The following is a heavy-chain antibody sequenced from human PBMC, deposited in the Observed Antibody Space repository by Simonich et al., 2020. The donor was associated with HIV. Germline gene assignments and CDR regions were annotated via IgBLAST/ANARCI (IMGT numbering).Heavy chain of an antibody. CDR1: GGSFSGYY. J-gene: IGHJ4*02. CDR2: INHSEST. V-gene: IGHV4-34*01. D-gene: IGHD2-2*01. CDR3: ARGFYQRLYYFDY. Sequence: QVQLQQWGAGLLKPSETLSLTCAVYGGSFSGYYWSWIRQSPGKGLEWIGEINHSESTNYNPSLKSRVTISVDTSKNQFSLKLSSVTAADTAVYYCARGFYQRLYYFDYWGQGTLVTVSS.